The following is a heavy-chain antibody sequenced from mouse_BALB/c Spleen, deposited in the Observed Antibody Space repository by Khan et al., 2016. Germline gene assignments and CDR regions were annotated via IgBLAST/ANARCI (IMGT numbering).Heavy chain of an antibody. Sequence: VQLQQSGPELVKPGASVKISCKASGYSFTGYFMNWVMQSHGKSLEWIGRINPYNGDTFYNQKFKGKATLTVDKSSSTAHMELRSLASEDSAVYSCARDYYGSPPVDYWGQGTTLTVSS. J-gene: IGHJ2*01. CDR2: INPYNGDT. V-gene: IGHV1-20*02. D-gene: IGHD1-1*01. CDR3: ARDYYGSPPVDY. CDR1: GYSFTGYF.